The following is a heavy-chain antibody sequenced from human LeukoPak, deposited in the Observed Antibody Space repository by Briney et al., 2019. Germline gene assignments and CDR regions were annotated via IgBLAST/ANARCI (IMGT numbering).Heavy chain of an antibody. J-gene: IGHJ6*02. CDR3: ARDSGSSRGYYYYGMDV. D-gene: IGHD2-2*01. Sequence: SETLSLTCAVYGVSFSGYYWSWIRQPPGKGLEWIGEINHSGSTNYNPSLKSRVTISVDTSKNQFSLKLSSVTAADTAVYYCARDSGSSRGYYYYGMDVWGQGTTVTVSS. V-gene: IGHV4-34*01. CDR1: GVSFSGYY. CDR2: INHSGST.